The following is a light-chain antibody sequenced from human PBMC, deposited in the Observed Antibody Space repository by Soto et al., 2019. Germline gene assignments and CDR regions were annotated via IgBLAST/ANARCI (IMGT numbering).Light chain of an antibody. CDR2: GSA. J-gene: IGKJ1*01. V-gene: IGKV3-15*01. Sequence: EIVMTQSPATLSVSPGERATLSCRASQSVFSSLAWFQQRPGQAPRLLIYGSATRATGIPARFSGSGSGTEFTLTISSLQSEDSAVYYCQQYHNWPAFVQGTKVEIK. CDR1: QSVFSS. CDR3: QQYHNWPA.